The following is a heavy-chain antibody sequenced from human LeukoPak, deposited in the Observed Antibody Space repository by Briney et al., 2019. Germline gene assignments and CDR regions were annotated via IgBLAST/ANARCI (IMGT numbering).Heavy chain of an antibody. CDR2: ISGSGGGT. CDR3: AKDVQSWPTYFDY. CDR1: GFTFNSYA. Sequence: QPGGSLRLSCAASGFTFNSYAMSWVRQVPEKGLEWVATISGSGGGTYYADSVKGRFTVSRDNSKNTLYLQVNSLRAADTAVYFCAKDVQSWPTYFDYWGQGTLVTVSS. D-gene: IGHD1-1*01. V-gene: IGHV3-23*01. J-gene: IGHJ4*02.